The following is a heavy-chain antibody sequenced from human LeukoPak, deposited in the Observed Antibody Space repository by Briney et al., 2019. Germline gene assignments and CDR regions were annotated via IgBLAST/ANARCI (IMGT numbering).Heavy chain of an antibody. D-gene: IGHD5-18*01. Sequence: GRSLRLSYTASGFTFGDYFMNWFRQAPGKGLEWVGFIRSQAHGGTTEYAASVKGRFTISRDDSKSIAYLQMNSLKTDDTALYYCIRHRHSFNWFDPWGQGTLVTVSS. CDR3: IRHRHSFNWFDP. J-gene: IGHJ5*02. CDR2: IRSQAHGGTT. V-gene: IGHV3-49*03. CDR1: GFTFGDYF.